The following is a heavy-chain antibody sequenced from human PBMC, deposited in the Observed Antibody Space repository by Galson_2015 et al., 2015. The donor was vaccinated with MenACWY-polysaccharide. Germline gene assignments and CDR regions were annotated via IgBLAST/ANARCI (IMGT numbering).Heavy chain of an antibody. D-gene: IGHD3-22*01. V-gene: IGHV1-8*01. CDR2: INPNSGNT. Sequence: SVKVSCKASGYTFISYDFNWVRQATGQGLEWMGWINPNSGNTGYAQKFQGRVTMTRNTSISTAYMELSSLRSEDTAVYYCARVGYYDSSGYSLNAFDIWGQGTMVTVSS. J-gene: IGHJ3*02. CDR3: ARVGYYDSSGYSLNAFDI. CDR1: GYTFISYD.